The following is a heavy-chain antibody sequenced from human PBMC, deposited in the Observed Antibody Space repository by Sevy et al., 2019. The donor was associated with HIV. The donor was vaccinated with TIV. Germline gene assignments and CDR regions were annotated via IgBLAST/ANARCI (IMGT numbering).Heavy chain of an antibody. J-gene: IGHJ6*04. CDR3: AKDVIFREVYSPDV. Sequence: GGSLRLSCAASGFTFSNYAMTWVRQAPGKGLEWVSSITGNGVETYYADSVKGRFIISRDNSDHILTLQMNRVRAEDTAVYYCAKDVIFREVYSPDVWGEGTTVTVSS. D-gene: IGHD3-10*01. V-gene: IGHV3-23*01. CDR2: ITGNGVET. CDR1: GFTFSNYA.